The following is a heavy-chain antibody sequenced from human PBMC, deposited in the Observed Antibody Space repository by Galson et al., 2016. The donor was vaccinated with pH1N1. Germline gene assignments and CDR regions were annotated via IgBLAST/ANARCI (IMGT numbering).Heavy chain of an antibody. CDR2: IIGSGGGT. CDR3: AKDWGSHLDPSPFDY. CDR1: DFTFNDFG. V-gene: IGHV3-23*01. D-gene: IGHD3-16*01. J-gene: IGHJ4*02. Sequence: SLRLACAASDFTFNDFGMNWVRHAPGKGLEWVSRIIGSGGGTYYADSVKGRSTISRDNSKNTQYLQMNILRAEDTAVYYCAKDWGSHLDPSPFDYWGQGTLVTVSS.